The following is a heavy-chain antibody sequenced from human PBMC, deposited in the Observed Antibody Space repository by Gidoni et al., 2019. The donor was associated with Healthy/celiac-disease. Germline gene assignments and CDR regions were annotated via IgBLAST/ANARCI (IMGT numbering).Heavy chain of an antibody. D-gene: IGHD2-15*01. V-gene: IGHV3-9*01. Sequence: EVQLVESGGGLFTPGRSLRLSCSPSGFTFDYYAIHWVRKAPGKGLEWVSGISWNSGSIGYADSGKGRFNISRDNAKNSLYLQMNSLRAEDTALYYCAKEYCSGGSCYRGAFDIWGQGTMVTVSS. CDR3: AKEYCSGGSCYRGAFDI. CDR2: ISWNSGSI. J-gene: IGHJ3*02. CDR1: GFTFDYYA.